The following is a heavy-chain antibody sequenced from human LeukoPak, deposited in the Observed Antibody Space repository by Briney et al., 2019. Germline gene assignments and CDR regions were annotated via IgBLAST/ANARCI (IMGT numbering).Heavy chain of an antibody. CDR3: ARAVAVAGSDY. CDR2: ISGSGGTT. V-gene: IGHV3-23*01. J-gene: IGHJ4*02. Sequence: GGSLRLSCAASGFTFSSYAMHWVRQAPGKGLEWVSGISGSGGTTYYADSAKGRFTISRDNSKNMLYLQMNSLRAEDTAVYYCARAVAVAGSDYWGQGTLVTVSS. CDR1: GFTFSSYA. D-gene: IGHD6-19*01.